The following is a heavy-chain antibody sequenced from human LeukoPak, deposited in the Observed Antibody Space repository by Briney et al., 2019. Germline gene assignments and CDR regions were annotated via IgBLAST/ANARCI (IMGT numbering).Heavy chain of an antibody. J-gene: IGHJ5*02. CDR2: IYYSGST. CDR3: ARRGGVRGGP. Sequence: SETLSLTCTVSGGSISSSSYYWGWIRQPPGKGLEWIGSIYYSGSTYYNPSLKSRVTISVDTSKNQFSLKLSSVTAADTAVYYCARRGGVRGGPWGQGTLVTVSS. D-gene: IGHD3-10*01. CDR1: GGSISSSSYY. V-gene: IGHV4-39*07.